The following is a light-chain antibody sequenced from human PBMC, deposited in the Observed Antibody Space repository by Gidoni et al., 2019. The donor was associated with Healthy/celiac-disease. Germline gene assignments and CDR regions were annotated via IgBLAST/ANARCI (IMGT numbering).Light chain of an antibody. V-gene: IGKV3-11*01. J-gene: IGKJ3*01. CDR3: KQRSNWPPVT. CDR2: DAS. Sequence: IVLTQSPATLSLSPGERATLSCRASQSVSSYLAWYQQKPGQAPRLLIYDASNRATGIPARFSGSGSGTDFTLTISSLEPEDFAVYYCKQRSNWPPVTFGPGTKVDIK. CDR1: QSVSSY.